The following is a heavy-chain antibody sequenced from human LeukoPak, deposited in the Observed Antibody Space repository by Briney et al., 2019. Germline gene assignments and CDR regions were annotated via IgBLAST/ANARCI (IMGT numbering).Heavy chain of an antibody. V-gene: IGHV1-69*05. CDR3: ARGAWGYNYGYHNY. CDR1: GGTFSYA. Sequence: ASVKVSCKVSGGTFSYAISWGRQAPGQGLEWMGGNIPIFGTTDYAQNFQGRVTFTTDESTSTAYMEPSSLRSEDTAVYYCARGAWGYNYGYHNYWGQGTLVTVSS. D-gene: IGHD5-18*01. J-gene: IGHJ4*02. CDR2: NIPIFGTT.